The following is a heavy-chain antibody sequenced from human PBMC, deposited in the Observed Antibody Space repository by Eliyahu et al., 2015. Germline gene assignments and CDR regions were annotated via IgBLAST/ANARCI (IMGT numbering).Heavy chain of an antibody. Sequence: EVQVLXSGGGFVQXGGSLXLXXPASGFTFXTYIXNWWVRQAPGKGLEWVSAIDSGGSTYHTESVRGRFTISRDDSRNTLSLQMNNLRTEDTAMYCCLASTLGSHWGQGTLVTVSS. CDR1: GFTFXTYI. D-gene: IGHD3-10*01. V-gene: IGHV3-23*01. J-gene: IGHJ4*02. CDR3: LASTLGSH. CDR2: IDSGGST.